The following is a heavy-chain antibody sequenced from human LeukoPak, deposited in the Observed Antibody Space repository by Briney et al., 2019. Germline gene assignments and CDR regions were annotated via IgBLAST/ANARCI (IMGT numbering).Heavy chain of an antibody. CDR1: GGTFSIYA. CDR3: ARDGITGTMDDAFDI. D-gene: IGHD1-7*01. CDR2: IIPIFGTA. Sequence: SVTVSCKASGGTFSIYAISWVRQAPGQGLEWMGGIIPIFGTANYAQKFQGRVTITADESTSTAYMELSSLRSEDTAVYYCARDGITGTMDDAFDIWGQGTMVTVSS. V-gene: IGHV1-69*13. J-gene: IGHJ3*02.